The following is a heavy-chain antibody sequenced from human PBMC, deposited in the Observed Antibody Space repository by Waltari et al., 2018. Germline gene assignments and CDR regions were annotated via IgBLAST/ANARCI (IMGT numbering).Heavy chain of an antibody. V-gene: IGHV4-59*11. Sequence: VQLQESGPGLVKPSETLSLSCDVSGDSITSRFWSWIRQAPGKGLEWIGYMYFSGTHNYNPSLKSRVTISIDTSKNHFSLNLRSVTAADTAIYYCARLPRGSVIIGAFDIWGQGTQVTVSS. D-gene: IGHD3-22*01. CDR2: MYFSGTH. CDR1: GDSITSRF. J-gene: IGHJ3*02. CDR3: ARLPRGSVIIGAFDI.